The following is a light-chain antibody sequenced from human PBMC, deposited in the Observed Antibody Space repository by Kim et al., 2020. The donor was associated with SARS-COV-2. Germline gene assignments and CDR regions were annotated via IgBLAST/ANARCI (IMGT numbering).Light chain of an antibody. CDR3: QQYARAPDT. Sequence: LSPGVKATPSCRASQSIHNNYLAWHQPKPGQAPRFLIYGASSRATGTPDRFSASGSGTEFTLTISKLEPEDFAVYYCQQYARAPDTFGQGTKLEI. CDR1: QSIHNNY. J-gene: IGKJ2*01. V-gene: IGKV3-20*01. CDR2: GAS.